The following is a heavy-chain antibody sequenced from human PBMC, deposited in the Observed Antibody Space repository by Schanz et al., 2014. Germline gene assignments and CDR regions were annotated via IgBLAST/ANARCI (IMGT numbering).Heavy chain of an antibody. CDR3: ARDRGYDFSFDP. D-gene: IGHD3-3*01. V-gene: IGHV4-39*07. J-gene: IGHJ5*02. CDR1: GGSISSSSYY. Sequence: QLQLQESGPGLVKPSETLSLTCTVSGGSISSSSYYWGWIRQTSGKGLEWIGRIYYPGNTYYNPSLNSRFPMSLDPSKNRFSLNLTSVTAADTAVYYCARDRGYDFSFDPWGQGTLVTVSS. CDR2: IYYPGNT.